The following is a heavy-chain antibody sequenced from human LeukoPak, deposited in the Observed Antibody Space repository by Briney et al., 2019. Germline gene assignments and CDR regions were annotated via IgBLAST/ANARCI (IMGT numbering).Heavy chain of an antibody. V-gene: IGHV3-23*01. J-gene: IGHJ4*02. CDR2: ISHDGGST. CDR3: AKVKFYFDN. Sequence: PGGSLRLSCAASGFSFSSYAMSWVRQAPGKGLEWVSHISHDGGSTYYADSVKGRFTISRDNSKNTLYLQMSSLKDEDTAIYYCAKVKFYFDNWGQGTLVTVPS. CDR1: GFSFSSYA.